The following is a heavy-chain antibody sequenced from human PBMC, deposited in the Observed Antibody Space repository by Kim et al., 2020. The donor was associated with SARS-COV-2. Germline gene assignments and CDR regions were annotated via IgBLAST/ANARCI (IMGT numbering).Heavy chain of an antibody. J-gene: IGHJ4*02. D-gene: IGHD3-10*01. V-gene: IGHV1-18*01. CDR1: GYSFTNYG. Sequence: ASVKVSCRASGYSFTNYGLSWVRQAPGQGLEWMGWISPYNGNTKYAQKLHGRVTMTTATSTNIAYMELKSLRSDDTAVYYCVRDRSISNYGVWLDYWGPGTLVTVSS. CDR2: ISPYNGNT. CDR3: VRDRSISNYGVWLDY.